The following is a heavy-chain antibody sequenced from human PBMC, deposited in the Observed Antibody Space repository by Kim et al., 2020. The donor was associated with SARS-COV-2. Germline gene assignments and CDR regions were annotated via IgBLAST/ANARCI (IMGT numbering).Heavy chain of an antibody. CDR2: IYPGDSDT. J-gene: IGHJ3*02. D-gene: IGHD3-3*01. CDR1: GYSFTSYW. V-gene: IGHV5-51*01. Sequence: GESLKISCKGSGYSFTSYWIGWVRQMPGKGLEWMGIIYPGDSDTRYSPSFQGQVTISADKSISTAYLQWSSLKASDTAMYYCASATLITIFGADPRGAFDIWGQGTMVTVSS. CDR3: ASATLITIFGADPRGAFDI.